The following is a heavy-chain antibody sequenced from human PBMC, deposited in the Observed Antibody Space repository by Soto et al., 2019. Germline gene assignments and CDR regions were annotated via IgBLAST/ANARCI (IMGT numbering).Heavy chain of an antibody. Sequence: SETLSLTCTVSGDSMGRTTYYWGWIRQPPGKGLEWIGSVRYGGSTYYNPSLKSRVTISVDTSKSQFSLKLSSVTAADTAVYFCASVPTYHDFWSGYSYWGQGSLVTVS. V-gene: IGHV4-39*01. CDR1: GDSMGRTTYY. CDR3: ASVPTYHDFWSGYSY. J-gene: IGHJ4*02. D-gene: IGHD3-3*01. CDR2: VRYGGST.